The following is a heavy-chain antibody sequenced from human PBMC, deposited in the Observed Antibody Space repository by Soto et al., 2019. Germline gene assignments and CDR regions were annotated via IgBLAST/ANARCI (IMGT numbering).Heavy chain of an antibody. CDR3: ARPTMMVTPGTLYGMDV. D-gene: IGHD3-22*01. J-gene: IGHJ6*02. Sequence: SVKVSCKASGGTFSSYAISWVRQAPGQGLEWMGGIIPIFGTANYAQKFQGRVTITADESTNTAYMELSSLRSEDTAVYYCARPTMMVTPGTLYGMDVWGQGTTVTVSS. CDR2: IIPIFGTA. CDR1: GGTFSSYA. V-gene: IGHV1-69*13.